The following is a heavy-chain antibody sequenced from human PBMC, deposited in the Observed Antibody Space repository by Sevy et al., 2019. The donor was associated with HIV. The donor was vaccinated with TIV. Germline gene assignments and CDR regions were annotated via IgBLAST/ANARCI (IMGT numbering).Heavy chain of an antibody. CDR2: ISAYNGNT. D-gene: IGHD3-10*01. V-gene: IGHV1-18*01. CDR1: GYTFTSYG. J-gene: IGHJ4*02. Sequence: ASVKVSCKASGYTFTSYGISWVRQAPGQGLEWMGWISAYNGNTNYPQKLQGRVTMTTDTSTSTAYMELRSLRSDDTAVYYCARTDGEMATVETNYEGIDYWGQRTLVTVSS. CDR3: ARTDGEMATVETNYEGIDY.